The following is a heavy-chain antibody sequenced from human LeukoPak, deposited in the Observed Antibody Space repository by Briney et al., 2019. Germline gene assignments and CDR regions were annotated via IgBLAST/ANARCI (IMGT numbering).Heavy chain of an antibody. D-gene: IGHD1-26*01. V-gene: IGHV1-2*02. J-gene: IGHJ5*02. CDR3: ARGSGSYYVDGQDNWFDP. Sequence: ASVKVSCKASGYTFTGYYMRWVRQAPGQGLEWMGWINPNSGGTNYAQKFQGRVTMTRDTSISTAYMELSRLRSDDTAVYYCARGSGSYYVDGQDNWFDPWGQGTLVTVSS. CDR1: GYTFTGYY. CDR2: INPNSGGT.